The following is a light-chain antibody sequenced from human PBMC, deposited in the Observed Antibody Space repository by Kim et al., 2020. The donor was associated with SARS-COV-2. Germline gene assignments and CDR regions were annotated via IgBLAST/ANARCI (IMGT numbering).Light chain of an antibody. CDR2: RSN. V-gene: IGLV10-54*01. Sequence: QAGLTQPPSVSKGLRQTATLTCTGNSNNVGYQGASWLQQHQGHPPKLLSYRSNKRPSGISERLSASRSGNTASLTITGLQPEDEADYYCSAWDSSLSGWVFGGGTQLTVL. CDR3: SAWDSSLSGWV. CDR1: SNNVGYQG. J-gene: IGLJ3*02.